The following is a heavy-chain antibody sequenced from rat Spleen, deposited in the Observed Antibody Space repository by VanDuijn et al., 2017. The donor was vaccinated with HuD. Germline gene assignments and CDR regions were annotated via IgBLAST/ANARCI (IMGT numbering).Heavy chain of an antibody. V-gene: IGHV2-1*01. CDR1: GFSLTSYN. D-gene: IGHD1-1*01. CDR2: IWGDGNT. CDR3: FLSGEGY. J-gene: IGHJ2*01. Sequence: QVQLKESGPGLVQPSQTLSLTCTVAGFSLTSYNVHWARQSPGKGLEWMGGIWGDGNTDYNSPLKSRLSISRDTSKSQVFLTMNSLQTDDTAVYYCFLSGEGYWGQGVMVTVSS.